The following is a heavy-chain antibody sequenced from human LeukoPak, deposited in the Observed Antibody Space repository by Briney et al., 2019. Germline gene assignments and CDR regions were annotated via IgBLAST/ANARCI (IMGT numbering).Heavy chain of an antibody. Sequence: SETLSLTCAVSGGSFSGHYWSWIRQPPGKGLEWIGEINHNGGTNHNPSLKSRVTMSVDTSKNEISLKMTSVSAADTAVYYCASVELATTNFDHWGQGTLVTVSS. CDR3: ASVELATTNFDH. D-gene: IGHD1-1*01. V-gene: IGHV4-34*01. J-gene: IGHJ4*02. CDR1: GGSFSGHY. CDR2: INHNGGT.